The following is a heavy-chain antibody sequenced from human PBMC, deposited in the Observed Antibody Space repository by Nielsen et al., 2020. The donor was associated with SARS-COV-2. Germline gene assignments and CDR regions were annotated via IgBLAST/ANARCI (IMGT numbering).Heavy chain of an antibody. J-gene: IGHJ4*02. CDR1: GGSISSGGYY. V-gene: IGHV4-31*03. CDR3: ARVRPTDKYCSSTSCSNYFDY. D-gene: IGHD2-2*01. Sequence: SETLSLTCTVSGGSISSGGYYWSWIRQHPGKGLEWIGYIYYSGSTYYNPSLKSRVTISVDTSKNQFSLKLSSVTAADTAVYYCARVRPTDKYCSSTSCSNYFDYWGQGTLVTSPQ. CDR2: IYYSGST.